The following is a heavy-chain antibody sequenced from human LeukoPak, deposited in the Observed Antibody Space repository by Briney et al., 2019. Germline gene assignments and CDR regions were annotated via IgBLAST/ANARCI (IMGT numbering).Heavy chain of an antibody. D-gene: IGHD3-22*01. V-gene: IGHV1-46*01. CDR2: INSSGGST. J-gene: IGHJ4*02. CDR1: GYTFTGFY. Sequence: ASVKVSCKASGYTFTGFYMHWVRQAPGQGLEWMGIINSSGGSTSYAQKFQGRVTMTRDTSTSTVYMELSILRSDDTAVYYCARDRYYDTSGDYWGQGTLVTVSS. CDR3: ARDRYYDTSGDY.